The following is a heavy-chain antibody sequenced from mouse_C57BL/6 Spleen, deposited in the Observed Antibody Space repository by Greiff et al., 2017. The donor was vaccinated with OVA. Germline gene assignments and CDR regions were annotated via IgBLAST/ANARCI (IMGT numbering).Heavy chain of an antibody. J-gene: IGHJ3*01. CDR3: ARSIVTPAWFAY. CDR2: IRNKANGYTT. D-gene: IGHD2-12*01. CDR1: GFTFTDYY. Sequence: EVKLEESGGGLVQPGGSLSLSCAASGFTFTDYYMSWVRQPPGKALEWLGFIRNKANGYTTEYSASVKGRFTISSDNSQSILYLLMNALRAEDSATYYCARSIVTPAWFAYWGQGTLVTVSA. V-gene: IGHV7-3*01.